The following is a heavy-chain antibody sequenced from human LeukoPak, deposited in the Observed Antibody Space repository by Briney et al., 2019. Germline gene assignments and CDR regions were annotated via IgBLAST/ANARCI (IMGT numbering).Heavy chain of an antibody. V-gene: IGHV3-23*01. D-gene: IGHD3-10*01. CDR1: GFTFSSYA. Sequence: GGSLRLSCAASGFTFSSYAMSWVRQAPGKGLEWVSAISGSGGSTYYADSVKGRFTISRDNSKNTLYLQMNSLRAEDAAVYYCAKDELLWFGELFGYWGQGTLVTVSS. CDR3: AKDELLWFGELFGY. J-gene: IGHJ4*02. CDR2: ISGSGGST.